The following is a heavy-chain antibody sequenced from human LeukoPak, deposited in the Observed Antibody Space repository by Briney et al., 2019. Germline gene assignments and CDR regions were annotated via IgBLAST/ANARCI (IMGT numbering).Heavy chain of an antibody. CDR3: AKAGARGNVNWFDS. D-gene: IGHD1-1*01. CDR2: ISGSGRST. V-gene: IGHV3-23*01. J-gene: IGHJ5*01. CDR1: GFSFTSYA. Sequence: GGSLRLSCAASGFSFTSYAMNWVRQAPGKGLEWVSAISGSGRSTYSADSVRGRFTTSRDNSKNILYLQMNNLRGEDTAVYYCAKAGARGNVNWFDSWGQGTPVTVSS.